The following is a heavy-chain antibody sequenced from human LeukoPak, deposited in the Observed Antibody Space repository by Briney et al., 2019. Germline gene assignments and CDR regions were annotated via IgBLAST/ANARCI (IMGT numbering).Heavy chain of an antibody. Sequence: PGGSLRLSCTASGFTVSSYAMSWVRQAPGKGLVWVSAISGSDGDTYYADSVKGRFTISRDNSKNTLYLQMNSLSAEDTALYYCARNMLGYNYHYMDVWGKGTTVTVSS. CDR1: GFTVSSYA. J-gene: IGHJ6*03. V-gene: IGHV3-23*01. D-gene: IGHD2-8*01. CDR2: ISGSDGDT. CDR3: ARNMLGYNYHYMDV.